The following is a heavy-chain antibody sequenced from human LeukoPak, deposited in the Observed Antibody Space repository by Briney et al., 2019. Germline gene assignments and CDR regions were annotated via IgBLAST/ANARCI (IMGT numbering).Heavy chain of an antibody. D-gene: IGHD2-15*01. V-gene: IGHV3-30*18. CDR1: GFTFSSYG. CDR2: ISYDGSNK. Sequence: GRSLRLSCAASGFTFSSYGMHWVRQAPGKGLEWVAVISYDGSNKYYADSVKGRFTISRDNSKNTLYLQMNSLRAEDTAVYYCAKDLPYCSGGSCYRGYFDYWGQGTLVTVSS. CDR3: AKDLPYCSGGSCYRGYFDY. J-gene: IGHJ4*02.